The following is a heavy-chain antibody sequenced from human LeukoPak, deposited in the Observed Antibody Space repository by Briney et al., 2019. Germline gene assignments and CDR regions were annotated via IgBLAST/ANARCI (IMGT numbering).Heavy chain of an antibody. V-gene: IGHV3-23*01. CDR1: GFTFSSYA. CDR2: ISCSGGST. CDR3: ATARYCSSTSCYASLDY. J-gene: IGHJ4*02. D-gene: IGHD2-2*01. Sequence: GGSLRLSCAASGFTFSSYAMSWVRQAPGKGLEWVSAISCSGGSTYYADSVKGRFTISRDNSKNTLYLQMNSLRAEDTAVYYCATARYCSSTSCYASLDYWGQGTLVTVSS.